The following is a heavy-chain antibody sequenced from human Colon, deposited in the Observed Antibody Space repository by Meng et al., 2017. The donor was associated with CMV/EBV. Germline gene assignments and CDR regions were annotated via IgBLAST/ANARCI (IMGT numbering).Heavy chain of an antibody. CDR3: AREGMSTPSAADS. J-gene: IGHJ4*02. V-gene: IGHV1-2*02. D-gene: IGHD6-25*01. CDR2: IDPSSGDT. Sequence: CKDSGYTFTNYVIHGVRQAPGQGLEWMGWIDPSSGDTNFAQNFQGRVSMTRDTSITTAHMELTSLTSDDTALYYCAREGMSTPSAADSWGQGTLVTVSS. CDR1: GYTFTNYV.